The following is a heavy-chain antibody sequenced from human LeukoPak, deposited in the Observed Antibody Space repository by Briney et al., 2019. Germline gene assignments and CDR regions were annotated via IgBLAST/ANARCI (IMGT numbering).Heavy chain of an antibody. V-gene: IGHV3-23*01. J-gene: IGHJ4*02. Sequence: GGSLRPSWAVSGITLSNYGMTWVRQAPGKGLEWVAGISDTGERTNYADPVKGRFTISRDNPKNTLYLQMNSLRAEDTAVYFCAKRGVVIRVILVGFHKEAYYFDSWGQGALVTVSS. CDR2: ISDTGERT. D-gene: IGHD3-22*01. CDR3: AKRGVVIRVILVGFHKEAYYFDS. CDR1: GITLSNYG.